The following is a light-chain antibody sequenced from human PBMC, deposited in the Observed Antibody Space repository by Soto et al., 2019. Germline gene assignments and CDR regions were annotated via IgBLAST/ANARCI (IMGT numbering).Light chain of an antibody. Sequence: QSVLTQPPSASGTPRQRVTISCSGSSSNIGSNYVYWFQQLPGTAPKLLIYRNNQRPSGVPDRFSGSRSGTSASLATSGLRSEDEADYYCAACNDSLSGRVFGGGTKLTVL. V-gene: IGLV1-47*01. CDR3: AACNDSLSGRV. CDR1: SSNIGSNY. CDR2: RNN. J-gene: IGLJ2*01.